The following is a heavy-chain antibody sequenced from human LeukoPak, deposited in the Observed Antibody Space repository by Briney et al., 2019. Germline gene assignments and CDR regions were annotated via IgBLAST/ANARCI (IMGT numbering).Heavy chain of an antibody. J-gene: IGHJ6*02. CDR2: ISGDGGST. V-gene: IGHV3-43*02. Sequence: GGSLRLSCAAYGFTFDDYAMHWVRQAPGKGLEWVSLISGDGGSTYYADSVKGRFTISRDNSKNSLYLQMNSLRTEDTVLYYCAKARAAGMDVWGQGTTVTVSS. D-gene: IGHD6-25*01. CDR1: GFTFDDYA. CDR3: AKARAAGMDV.